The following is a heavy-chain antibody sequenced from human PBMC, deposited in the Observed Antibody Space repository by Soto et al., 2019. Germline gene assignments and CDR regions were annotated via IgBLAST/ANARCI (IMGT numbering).Heavy chain of an antibody. V-gene: IGHV3-23*01. D-gene: IGHD5-18*01. J-gene: IGHJ4*02. CDR1: GFTFSSYA. CDR2: ISVSDWRT. Sequence: WGSLRLSCSSSGFTFSSYAMSGVRQAQGKGLEWVSTISVSDWRTYSTYSVKGRFTISRDNSRNTAYLQMNSLRVEAPAVYYCAPGVSQYTPLALFDYWGRGTLVTVSS. CDR3: APGVSQYTPLALFDY.